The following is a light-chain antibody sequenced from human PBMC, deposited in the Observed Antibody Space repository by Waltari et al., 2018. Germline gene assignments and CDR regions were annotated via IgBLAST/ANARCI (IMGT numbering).Light chain of an antibody. V-gene: IGLV3-10*01. CDR3: YSADIGGHHRV. CDR1: ALPKRY. CDR2: EDS. Sequence: SYELTQPPSVSVSPGQTARITCSGDALPKRYTYWYQQKSGPAPVLVIFEDSQRPSGIPERFSGSSSGTMATLSINGAQVEDEGDYYCYSADIGGHHRVFGGGTKLTIL. J-gene: IGLJ3*02.